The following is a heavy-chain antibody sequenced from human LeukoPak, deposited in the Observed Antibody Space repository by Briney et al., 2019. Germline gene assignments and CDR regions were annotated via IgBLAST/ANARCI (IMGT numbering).Heavy chain of an antibody. V-gene: IGHV4-34*01. J-gene: IGHJ4*02. CDR1: GGSFSGYY. CDR2: INHSGST. CDR3: ARLTARTTVTTYYFDY. D-gene: IGHD4-17*01. Sequence: SEILSLTCAVYGGSFSGYYWSWIRQPPGKGLEWIGEINHSGSTNYNPSLKSRVTISVDTSKNQFSLKLSSVTAADTAVYYCARLTARTTVTTYYFDYWGQGTLVTVSS.